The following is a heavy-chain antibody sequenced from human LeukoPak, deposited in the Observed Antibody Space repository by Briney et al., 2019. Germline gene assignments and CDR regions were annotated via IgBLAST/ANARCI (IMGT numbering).Heavy chain of an antibody. CDR1: GYTFTSYA. J-gene: IGHJ3*02. D-gene: IGHD3-10*01. CDR3: ATNYYGSGSCENAFDI. CDR2: INAGNGNT. V-gene: IGHV1-3*01. Sequence: ASVKVSCKASGYTFTSYAMHWVRQAPGQRLEWMGWINAGNGNTKYSQKFQGRVTITRDTSASTAYMELSSLRSEDTAVYYCATNYYGSGSCENAFDIWGQGTMVTVSS.